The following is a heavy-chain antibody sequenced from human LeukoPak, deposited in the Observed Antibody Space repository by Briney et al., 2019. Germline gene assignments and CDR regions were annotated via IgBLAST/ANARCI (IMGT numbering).Heavy chain of an antibody. CDR3: AKAFEQWLVLGYFDY. J-gene: IGHJ4*02. CDR1: GFTFSSYA. V-gene: IGHV3-23*01. CDR2: ISGSGGST. Sequence: GGSLRLSCAASGFTFSSYAMSWVRQAPGKGLEWVSAISGSGGSTYYVDSVKGRFTISRDNSKNTLYLQMNSLRAEDTAVYYCAKAFEQWLVLGYFDYWGQGTLVTVSS. D-gene: IGHD6-19*01.